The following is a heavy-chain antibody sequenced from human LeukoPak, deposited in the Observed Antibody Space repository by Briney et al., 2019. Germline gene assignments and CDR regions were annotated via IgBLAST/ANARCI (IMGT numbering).Heavy chain of an antibody. CDR3: ARLTKNDSGTYRFGKKKRGYMDV. Sequence: SETLSLTCTVSGGSISSSSYYWGWIRQPPGKGLEWIGSIYYSGSTYYNPSLKSRVTISVDTFKNQFSLRLSSVTAADTAVYYCARLTKNDSGTYRFGKKKRGYMDVWGKGTTVTISS. V-gene: IGHV4-39*07. D-gene: IGHD3-10*01. CDR1: GGSISSSSYY. J-gene: IGHJ6*03. CDR2: IYYSGST.